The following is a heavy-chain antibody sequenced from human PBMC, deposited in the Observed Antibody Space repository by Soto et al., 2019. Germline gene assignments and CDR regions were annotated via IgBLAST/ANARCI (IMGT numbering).Heavy chain of an antibody. V-gene: IGHV5-51*01. D-gene: IGHD3-22*01. CDR3: ARQIYDSDTGPNFQYYFDS. Sequence: GESLKISCKGSGYSFNTYWIGWVRQMPGKGLEWMGIIYPGDSNTRYSPSFQGQVTISADRSISTAYVQWSSLRASDTAMYYCARQIYDSDTGPNFQYYFDSWGQGTPVTVSS. CDR2: IYPGDSNT. CDR1: GYSFNTYW. J-gene: IGHJ4*02.